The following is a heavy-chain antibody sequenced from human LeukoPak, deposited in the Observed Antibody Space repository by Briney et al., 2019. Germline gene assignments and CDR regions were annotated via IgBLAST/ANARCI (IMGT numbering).Heavy chain of an antibody. Sequence: GGSLRLSCAASGFTFSSYAMNWVRQAPGKGLEWVSAISGSGVSTYYADSVKGRFTISRDNSKNTLYLQMSSLRAEDTAVYYCAKGGSSSSWPYWGQGTLVTVSS. V-gene: IGHV3-23*01. CDR2: ISGSGVST. CDR3: AKGGSSSSWPY. D-gene: IGHD6-13*01. CDR1: GFTFSSYA. J-gene: IGHJ4*02.